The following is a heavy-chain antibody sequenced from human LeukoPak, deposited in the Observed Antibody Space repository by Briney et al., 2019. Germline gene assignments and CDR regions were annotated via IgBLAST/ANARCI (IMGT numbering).Heavy chain of an antibody. CDR2: ISGSGGST. Sequence: PGGSLRLSCAASGFTFSSYAMSWVRQAPGKGLEWVSAISGSGGSTHYADSVKGRFTISRDNSKNTLYLQMNSLRAEDTAVYYCAKAVGLYDSAYYWGQGTLVTVSS. D-gene: IGHD3-22*01. CDR3: AKAVGLYDSAYY. V-gene: IGHV3-23*01. CDR1: GFTFSSYA. J-gene: IGHJ4*02.